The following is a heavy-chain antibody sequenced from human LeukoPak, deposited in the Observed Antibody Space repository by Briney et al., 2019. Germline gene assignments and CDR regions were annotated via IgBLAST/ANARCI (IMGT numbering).Heavy chain of an antibody. V-gene: IGHV3-30*03. Sequence: GGSLRLSCAASGFTFSSYGMHWVRQAPGKGLEWVAVISYDGSNKYYADSVKGRFTISRDNSKNTLYLQMNNLRAEDTAVYYCARDRGAYYYDTGYWGQGTLVTVSS. D-gene: IGHD3-22*01. CDR1: GFTFSSYG. CDR3: ARDRGAYYYDTGY. CDR2: ISYDGSNK. J-gene: IGHJ4*02.